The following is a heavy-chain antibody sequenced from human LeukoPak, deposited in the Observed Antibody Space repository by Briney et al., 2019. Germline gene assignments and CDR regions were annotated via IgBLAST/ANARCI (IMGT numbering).Heavy chain of an antibody. Sequence: GGSLRLSCIASRFTFSKFAMSWVRQAPGKGLEWVSSISESGSGTYYADSVKGRFTISRDNSKNTLYLQMNSLRAEDTAVYYCANLGSGSQSSFGYWGQGTLVTVSS. J-gene: IGHJ4*02. V-gene: IGHV3-23*01. D-gene: IGHD3-10*01. CDR2: ISESGSGT. CDR1: RFTFSKFA. CDR3: ANLGSGSQSSFGY.